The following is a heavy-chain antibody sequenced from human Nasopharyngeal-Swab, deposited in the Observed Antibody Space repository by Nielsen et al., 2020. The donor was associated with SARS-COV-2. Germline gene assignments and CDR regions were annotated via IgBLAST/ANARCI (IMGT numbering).Heavy chain of an antibody. CDR1: RFTFSSYA. V-gene: IGHV3-23*01. Sequence: GQSLKISCAASRFTFSSYAMSWVRPAPGKGLEWVSAISGSGGSTYYADSVKGRFTISTDNSKNTLYLQMNSLRAEDTAVYYCAKADLWFGELSRLGFDYWGQGTLVTVSS. J-gene: IGHJ4*02. CDR2: ISGSGGST. D-gene: IGHD3-10*01. CDR3: AKADLWFGELSRLGFDY.